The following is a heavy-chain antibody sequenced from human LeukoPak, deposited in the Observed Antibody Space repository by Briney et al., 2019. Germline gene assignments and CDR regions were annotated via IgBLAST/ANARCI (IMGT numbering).Heavy chain of an antibody. J-gene: IGHJ4*02. CDR3: ARARDYYDSSGYVH. CDR2: IYHSGST. Sequence: SGTLSLTCAVSGGSISSSNWWSWVRQPPGKGLEWIGEIYHSGSTNYNPSLKSRVTISVDKSKNQFSLKLSSVTAADTAVYYCARARDYYDSSGYVHWGQGTLVTVSS. D-gene: IGHD3-22*01. CDR1: GGSISSSNW. V-gene: IGHV4-4*02.